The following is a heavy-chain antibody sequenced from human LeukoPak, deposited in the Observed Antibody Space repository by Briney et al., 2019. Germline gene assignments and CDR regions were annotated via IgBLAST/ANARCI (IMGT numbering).Heavy chain of an antibody. CDR2: TSGSGGST. CDR3: AKDPTLLGAFDY. Sequence: GGSLRLSCAASGFTFSSYAMSWVRQAPGKGLEWVSATSGSGGSTYYADSVKGRFTISRDNSKNTLYLQMNSLRAEDTAVYYCAKDPTLLGAFDYWGQGTLVTVSS. CDR1: GFTFSSYA. J-gene: IGHJ4*02. V-gene: IGHV3-23*01. D-gene: IGHD7-27*01.